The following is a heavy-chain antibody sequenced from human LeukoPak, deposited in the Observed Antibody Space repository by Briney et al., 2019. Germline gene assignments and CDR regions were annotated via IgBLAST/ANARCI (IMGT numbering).Heavy chain of an antibody. CDR3: ARDATVTTLYYYYGMDV. Sequence: GASVKVSCKASGGTFISYAISWVRQAPGQGLEWMGRIIPILGIANYAQKFQGRVTITADKSTSTAYMELSGLRSEDTAVYYCARDATVTTLYYYYGMDVWGQGTTVTVSS. J-gene: IGHJ6*02. CDR1: GGTFISYA. V-gene: IGHV1-69*04. CDR2: IIPILGIA. D-gene: IGHD4-11*01.